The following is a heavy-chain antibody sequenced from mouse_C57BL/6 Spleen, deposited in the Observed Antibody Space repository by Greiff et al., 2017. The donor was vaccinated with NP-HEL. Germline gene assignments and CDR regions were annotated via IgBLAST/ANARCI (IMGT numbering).Heavy chain of an antibody. J-gene: IGHJ2*01. CDR2: IYPRSGNT. Sequence: VKLMESGAELARPGASVKLSCKASGYTFTSYGISWVKQRTGQGLEWIGEIYPRSGNTYYNEKFKGKATLTADKSSSTAYMELRSLTSEDSAVYFCARGIITTVVATDYWGQGTTLTVSS. CDR3: ARGIITTVVATDY. D-gene: IGHD1-1*01. CDR1: GYTFTSYG. V-gene: IGHV1-81*01.